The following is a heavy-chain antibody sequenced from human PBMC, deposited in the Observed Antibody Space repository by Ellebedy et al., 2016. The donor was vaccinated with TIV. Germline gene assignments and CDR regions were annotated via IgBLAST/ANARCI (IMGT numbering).Heavy chain of an antibody. CDR2: INPTTGNS. V-gene: IGHV1-46*01. J-gene: IGHJ4*02. CDR1: GYTFTSYY. Sequence: ASVKVSCKASGYTFTSYYFYWVRQAPGQGLEWMGIINPTTGNSNYAQKFQGRVTMTRDTSTSTVYMELSSLRSEDTAVYYCARGDNYYYDSSSYYYTYWGQGTLVTVSS. CDR3: ARGDNYYYDSSSYYYTY. D-gene: IGHD3-22*01.